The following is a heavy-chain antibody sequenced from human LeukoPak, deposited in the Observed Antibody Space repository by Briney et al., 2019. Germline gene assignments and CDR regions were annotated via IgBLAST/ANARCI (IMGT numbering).Heavy chain of an antibody. CDR3: ARVAKERVGGVYYFDY. V-gene: IGHV3-13*01. CDR1: GFTFSDYD. J-gene: IGHJ4*02. Sequence: PGGSLRLSCAASGFTFSDYDMHWVRQATGKGLEWVSAIGTAGDTYYTASVKGRFPISRENDKNSLHLQMNSLRAGDTAVYYCARVAKERVGGVYYFDYWGQGTLVTVSS. CDR2: IGTAGDT. D-gene: IGHD1-1*01.